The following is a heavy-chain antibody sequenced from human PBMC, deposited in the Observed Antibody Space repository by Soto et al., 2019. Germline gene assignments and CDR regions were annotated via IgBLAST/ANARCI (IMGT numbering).Heavy chain of an antibody. V-gene: IGHV1-2*02. J-gene: IGHJ4*02. Sequence: ASVKVSCKASGYTFTGYYMHWVRQAPGQGLEWMGWINPNSGGTNYAQKFQGRVTMTRDTPISTAYMELSRLRSDDTAVYYCAREYSSGFLPSDYWGQGTLVTVSS. CDR2: INPNSGGT. CDR3: AREYSSGFLPSDY. CDR1: GYTFTGYY. D-gene: IGHD6-19*01.